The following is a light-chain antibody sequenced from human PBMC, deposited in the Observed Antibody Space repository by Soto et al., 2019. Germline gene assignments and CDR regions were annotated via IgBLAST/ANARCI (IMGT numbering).Light chain of an antibody. V-gene: IGKV1-39*01. CDR2: AAS. CDR3: QQSYSTPLT. Sequence: DIQMTQSPSSLSASVGDRVTITCRASQSISTYLNWYQQKPGKAPKVLIYAASSLQSGVPSRFSGTGSGTDFILSISSLQPEDFATYYCQQSYSTPLTLGQGTKLEIK. CDR1: QSISTY. J-gene: IGKJ2*01.